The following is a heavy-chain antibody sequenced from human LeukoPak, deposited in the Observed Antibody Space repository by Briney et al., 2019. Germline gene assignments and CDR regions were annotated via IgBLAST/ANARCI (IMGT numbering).Heavy chain of an antibody. CDR1: GYTFTSYG. CDR3: ARVRYYDFWSGYYNFDY. V-gene: IGHV1-18*01. Sequence: GASVKVSCKASGYTFTSYGISWVRQAPGQGLEWMGWISAYNGNTNYAQKLQGRVTMTTDTSTSAAYMELRSLRSEDTAVYYCARVRYYDFWSGYYNFDYWGQGTLVTVSS. D-gene: IGHD3-3*01. J-gene: IGHJ4*02. CDR2: ISAYNGNT.